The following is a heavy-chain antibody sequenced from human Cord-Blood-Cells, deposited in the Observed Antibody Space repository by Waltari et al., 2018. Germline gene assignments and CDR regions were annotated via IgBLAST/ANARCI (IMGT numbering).Heavy chain of an antibody. CDR1: GGSFSGYY. J-gene: IGHJ3*02. D-gene: IGHD2-15*01. CDR3: AARRMSSSKDAFDI. V-gene: IGHV4-34*01. Sequence: QVQLQQWGAGLLKPSETLSLTCAVYGGSFSGYYWRWIRQPPGKGLAWIGEINHSGSTNYNPSRKGRVTISVDTSKNQFSLKLSSVTAADTAVYYCAARRMSSSKDAFDIWGQGTMVTVSS. CDR2: INHSGST.